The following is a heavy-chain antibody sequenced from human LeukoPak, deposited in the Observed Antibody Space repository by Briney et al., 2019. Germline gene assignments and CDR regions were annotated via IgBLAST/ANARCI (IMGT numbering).Heavy chain of an antibody. V-gene: IGHV3-43*02. CDR3: GKGRLGELSL. CDR1: GFTFDDCA. D-gene: IGHD3-16*02. J-gene: IGHJ4*02. Sequence: GGSLRLSCAASGFTFDDCAMHWVRQAPGKGLEWVSLISGDGGSTYYVDSVKGRFTISRDNSKNSLYLQMNSLRTEDTALYYCGKGRLGELSLWGQGTLVTVSS. CDR2: ISGDGGST.